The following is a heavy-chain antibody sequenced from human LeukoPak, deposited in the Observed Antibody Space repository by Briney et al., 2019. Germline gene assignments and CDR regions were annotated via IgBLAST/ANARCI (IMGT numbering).Heavy chain of an antibody. V-gene: IGHV4-34*01. CDR2: INHSGST. CDR1: GGSFSGYY. CDR3: ARQYIDILTGYHRGELYWYFDL. Sequence: SETLSLTCAVYGGSFSGYYWSWIRQPPGKGLEWIGEINHSGSTNYNPSLKSRVTISVDTSKNQFSLKLSSVTAADTAVYYCARQYIDILTGYHRGELYWYFDLWGRGTLVTVSS. D-gene: IGHD3-9*01. J-gene: IGHJ2*01.